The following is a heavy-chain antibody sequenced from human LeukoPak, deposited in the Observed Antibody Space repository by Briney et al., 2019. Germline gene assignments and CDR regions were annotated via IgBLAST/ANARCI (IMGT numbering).Heavy chain of an antibody. D-gene: IGHD3-3*01. V-gene: IGHV4-59*01. CDR2: IYYSGST. Sequence: SETLALTCTVSGGSISSYYWSWIRQPPGKGLEWIGCIYYSGSTNYNPSLKSRVTISVDTSKNQFSLKLSSVTAADTAVYYCARDQGVLWSGPGYDYWGQGTLVTVSS. J-gene: IGHJ4*02. CDR1: GGSISSYY. CDR3: ARDQGVLWSGPGYDY.